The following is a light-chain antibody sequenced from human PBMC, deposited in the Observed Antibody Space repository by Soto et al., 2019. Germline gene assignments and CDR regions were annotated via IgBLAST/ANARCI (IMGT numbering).Light chain of an antibody. CDR1: QTVSDD. V-gene: IGKV3-15*01. CDR3: QLYHDWPPIS. CDR2: GAS. Sequence: EIVMTQSPATLFVSPGERATLSCRASQTVSDDLAWYQQKPGQAPRLLIYGASTRATDIPARFSGGGSGTKFTLTISCLQSEDSAIYYCQLYHDWPPISCGPGTEVNI. J-gene: IGKJ3*01.